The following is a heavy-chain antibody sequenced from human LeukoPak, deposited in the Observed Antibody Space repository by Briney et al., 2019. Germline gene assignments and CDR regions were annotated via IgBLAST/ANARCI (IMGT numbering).Heavy chain of an antibody. CDR1: GFTFSTSA. D-gene: IGHD2-21*01. V-gene: IGHV3-23*01. CDR3: AKRFRGVSVDYYYYYGMDV. J-gene: IGHJ6*02. Sequence: GGSLRLSCAASGFTFSTSAMSWVRQAPGKGLEWVSTFSGSGGTTKYADSVKGRFTISRDNSKNTLYLQMNNLRVEDTATYYCAKRFRGVSVDYYYYYGMDVWGQGTTVTVSS. CDR2: FSGSGGTT.